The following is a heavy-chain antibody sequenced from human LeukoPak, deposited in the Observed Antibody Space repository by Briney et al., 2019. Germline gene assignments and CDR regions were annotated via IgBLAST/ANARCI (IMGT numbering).Heavy chain of an antibody. V-gene: IGHV3-11*03. Sequence: GGSLRLSCAASGFTFSDYYMSWIRQAPGKGLEWVSYITGSSSYTKYADSVKGRFTISRDNAKNSLYLQMNSLRAEDTAVYYCARTCRDYGDYDDYWGQGTLVTVSS. CDR3: ARTCRDYGDYDDY. D-gene: IGHD4-17*01. CDR2: ITGSSSYT. CDR1: GFTFSDYY. J-gene: IGHJ4*02.